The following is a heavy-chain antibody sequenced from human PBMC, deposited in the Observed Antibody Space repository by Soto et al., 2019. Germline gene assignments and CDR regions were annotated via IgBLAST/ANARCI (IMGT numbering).Heavy chain of an antibody. CDR1: GFTFRTYS. Sequence: GSLRLSCAASGFTFRTYSMCWVRQAPGKGLEWVANIRQGGGQTNYADSVRGRFTIARDNAKNTLYLHMNSLRAEDTAIYYCATGAQSTCIDFWGLGTLVTVSS. J-gene: IGHJ4*02. CDR2: IRQGGGQT. D-gene: IGHD1-26*01. V-gene: IGHV3-7*05. CDR3: ATGAQSTCIDF.